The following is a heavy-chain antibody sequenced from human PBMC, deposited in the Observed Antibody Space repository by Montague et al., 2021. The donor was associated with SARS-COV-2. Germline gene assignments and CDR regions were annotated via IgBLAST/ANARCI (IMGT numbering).Heavy chain of an antibody. CDR1: GGSISSSSYY. D-gene: IGHD3-10*01. CDR2: IYYSGST. Sequence: SETLSLTCTVSGGSISSSSYYWGWIRQPPGKGLEWIGSIYYSGSTYYNPSLKSRVTISVDTSKNQFSLKLSSVTAADTAVYYCARPLNLYYYGSGSYSSWFDPWDQGTLVTVSS. CDR3: ARPLNLYYYGSGSYSSWFDP. J-gene: IGHJ5*02. V-gene: IGHV4-39*01.